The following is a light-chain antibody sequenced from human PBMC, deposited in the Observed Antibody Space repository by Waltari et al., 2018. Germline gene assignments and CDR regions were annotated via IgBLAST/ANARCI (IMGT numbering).Light chain of an antibody. CDR2: GAS. Sequence: IVLTPSPGTLSLSPGERAALPCSASQSVSSSYLAWYQQKPGQAPRLLIYGASSRATGIPDRFSGSGSGTDFTLTISRLEPEDFAVYYCQQYGSSPLTFGGGTKVEIK. J-gene: IGKJ4*01. CDR1: QSVSSSY. V-gene: IGKV3-20*01. CDR3: QQYGSSPLT.